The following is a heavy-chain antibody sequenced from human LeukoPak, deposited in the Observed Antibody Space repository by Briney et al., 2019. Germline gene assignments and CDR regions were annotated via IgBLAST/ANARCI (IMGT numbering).Heavy chain of an antibody. V-gene: IGHV4-4*07. CDR2: IYTSGST. CDR1: GGSISSYC. Sequence: SSETLSLTCTVSGGSISSYCWSWIRQPAGKGLEWIGRIYTSGSTNYNPSLKSRVTISVDTSKNQFSLKLSSVTAADTAVYYCARGGYNWNDFYPFDIWGQGTMVTVSS. D-gene: IGHD1-1*01. J-gene: IGHJ3*02. CDR3: ARGGYNWNDFYPFDI.